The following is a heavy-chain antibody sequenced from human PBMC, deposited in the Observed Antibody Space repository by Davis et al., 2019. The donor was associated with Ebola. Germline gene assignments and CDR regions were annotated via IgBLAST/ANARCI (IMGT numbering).Heavy chain of an antibody. Sequence: MPSETLSLTCAVSGGSISSSNWWSWVRQPPGKGLEWIGEIYHSGSTNYNPSLKSRVTISVDKSKNQFSLKLSSVTAADTAVYYCARDQGWLKLAAFDIWGQGTMVTVSS. CDR2: IYHSGST. CDR3: ARDQGWLKLAAFDI. V-gene: IGHV4-4*02. J-gene: IGHJ3*02. CDR1: GGSISSSNW. D-gene: IGHD5-24*01.